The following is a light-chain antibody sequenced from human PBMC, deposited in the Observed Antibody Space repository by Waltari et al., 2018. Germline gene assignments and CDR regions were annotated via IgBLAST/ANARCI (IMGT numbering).Light chain of an antibody. CDR1: KSNLGADFD. CDR3: QSYDTTLSAVV. V-gene: IGLV1-40*01. J-gene: IGLJ2*01. CDR2: SFS. Sequence: QSVLTQPPSVSGAPGQRVTISCSGTKSNLGADFDVHGYQQVPGTAPKLLLHSFSNRPSGVSDRFSGFKSGASASLVITGLQAEDEAMYYCQSYDTTLSAVVFGGGTRLTV.